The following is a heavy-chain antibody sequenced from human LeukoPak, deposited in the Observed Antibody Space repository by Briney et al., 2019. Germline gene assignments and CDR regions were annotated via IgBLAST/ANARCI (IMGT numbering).Heavy chain of an antibody. Sequence: GGSLRLSCAASGXTFSSYEMNWVRQAPGKGLEWVSYISSSGSTIYYADSVKGRFTISRDNAKNSLYLQMNSLRAEDTAVYYCARDGASTGIAAAETDYWGQGTLVTVSS. CDR3: ARDGASTGIAAAETDY. CDR1: GXTFSSYE. D-gene: IGHD6-13*01. J-gene: IGHJ4*02. CDR2: ISSSGSTI. V-gene: IGHV3-48*03.